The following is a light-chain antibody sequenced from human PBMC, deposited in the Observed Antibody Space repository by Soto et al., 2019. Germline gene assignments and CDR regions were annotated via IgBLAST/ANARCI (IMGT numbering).Light chain of an antibody. CDR1: RSDVGGYNY. Sequence: QSALTQPASVSGSPGQSITISCTGARSDVGGYNYVSWYQQHPGKAPKLMIDEVSNRPSGVSHRFSGSKSDNTASLTISGLQAEDEADYYCSSNTSSSTRVFGTGTKLTVL. CDR2: EVS. J-gene: IGLJ1*01. CDR3: SSNTSSSTRV. V-gene: IGLV2-14*01.